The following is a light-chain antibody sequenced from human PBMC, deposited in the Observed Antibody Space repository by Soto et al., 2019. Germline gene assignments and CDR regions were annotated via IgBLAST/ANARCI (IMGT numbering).Light chain of an antibody. CDR3: QQYNNWPPT. V-gene: IGKV3-15*01. Sequence: EIVMTQSPATLSVSPGERATLSCRASQSVSSNLAWYQQKPGQAPRLLIYGASTRATGVPARFSGSESGTEFTLTLSSLQSEDFAVYYCQQYNNWPPTFGQGTKV. J-gene: IGKJ1*01. CDR2: GAS. CDR1: QSVSSN.